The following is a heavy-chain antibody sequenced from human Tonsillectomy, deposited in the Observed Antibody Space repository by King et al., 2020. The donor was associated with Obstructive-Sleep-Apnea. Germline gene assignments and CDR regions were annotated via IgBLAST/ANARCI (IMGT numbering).Heavy chain of an antibody. J-gene: IGHJ4*02. V-gene: IGHV3-9*01. Sequence: VQLVESGGGLVQPGRSLRLSCAASGVTFDDYAMHWVRQTPGKGLEWVSGISWNSGTIGYADSVKGRFTISRDNAKNSLYLQMNSLRPEDTALYYCAKPITLVRGAMGDWGQGTLVTVSS. CDR2: ISWNSGTI. CDR1: GVTFDDYA. CDR3: AKPITLVRGAMGD. D-gene: IGHD3-10*01.